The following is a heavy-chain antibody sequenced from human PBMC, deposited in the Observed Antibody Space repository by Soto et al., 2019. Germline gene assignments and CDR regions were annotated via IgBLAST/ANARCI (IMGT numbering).Heavy chain of an antibody. V-gene: IGHV4-30-2*01. J-gene: IGHJ4*02. CDR2: IYHSGST. CDR3: APGGELPRYY. D-gene: IGHD1-26*01. CDR1: GGSISSGGYS. Sequence: QLQLQESGPGLVKPSQTLSLTCAVSGGSISSGGYSWSWIRQPPGKGLEWIGYIYHSGSTYYNPSLKRRVTISTDSSKNQLSLKLISVTAADTAVYYCAPGGELPRYYWGQGTLVTVSS.